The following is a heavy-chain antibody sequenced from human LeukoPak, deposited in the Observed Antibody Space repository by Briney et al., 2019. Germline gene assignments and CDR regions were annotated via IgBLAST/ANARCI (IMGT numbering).Heavy chain of an antibody. CDR1: GGSISGYY. CDR3: ARHGGSYTFDY. J-gene: IGHJ4*02. Sequence: SETLSLTCTVYGGSISGYYWSWIRQPPGKGLGWIGFISYSGGTNYNPSLKSRVTISVDTSKNQFSLKLNSVTAADTAVYYCARHGGSYTFDYWGQGTLVTLSS. CDR2: ISYSGGT. D-gene: IGHD1-26*01. V-gene: IGHV4-59*08.